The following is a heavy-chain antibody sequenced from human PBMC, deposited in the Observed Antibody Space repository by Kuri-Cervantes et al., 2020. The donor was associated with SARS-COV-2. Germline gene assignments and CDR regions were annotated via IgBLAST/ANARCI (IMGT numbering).Heavy chain of an antibody. D-gene: IGHD3-22*01. J-gene: IGHJ3*02. CDR2: IYSSGST. CDR1: GFTVSDNY. CDR3: VKFDSYYYDSPMRDAFDI. V-gene: IGHV3-66*03. Sequence: GGSLRLSCAASGFTVSDNYMSWVRQAPGKVLEWVSIIYSSGSTYYADSVKGRFTISRDNSKNTLYLQMSSLRAEDTAVYYGVKFDSYYYDSPMRDAFDIWGQGTMVTVSS.